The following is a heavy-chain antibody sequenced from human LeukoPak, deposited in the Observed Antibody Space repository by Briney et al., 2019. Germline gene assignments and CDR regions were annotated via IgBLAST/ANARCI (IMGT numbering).Heavy chain of an antibody. CDR1: GYTFTGYY. J-gene: IGHJ4*02. D-gene: IGHD3-10*01. CDR3: ARDLRSGSVRFDY. V-gene: IGHV1-46*01. Sequence: ASVKVSCKASGYTFTGYYIHWVRQAPGQGLEWMGITNPTSGSTNYAQKFQGRVTMTRDTSTSTVYMELSGLTSEDTGVYYCARDLRSGSVRFDYWGQGTLVTVSS. CDR2: TNPTSGST.